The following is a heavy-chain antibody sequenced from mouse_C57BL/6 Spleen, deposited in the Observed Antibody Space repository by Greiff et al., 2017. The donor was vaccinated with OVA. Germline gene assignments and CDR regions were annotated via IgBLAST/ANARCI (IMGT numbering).Heavy chain of an antibody. CDR2: IYPGDGDT. V-gene: IGHV1-82*01. J-gene: IGHJ4*01. D-gene: IGHD1-1*01. Sequence: QVQLKESGPELVKPGASVKISCKASGYAFSSSWMNWVKQRPGKGLEWIGRIYPGDGDTNYNGKFKGKATLTADKSSSTAYMQLSSLTSEDSAVYVCARRDFGCSKAMDYWGQGTSVTVSS. CDR3: ARRDFGCSKAMDY. CDR1: GYAFSSSW.